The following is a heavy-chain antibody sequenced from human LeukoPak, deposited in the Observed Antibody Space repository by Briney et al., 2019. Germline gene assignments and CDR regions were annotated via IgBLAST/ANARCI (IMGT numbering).Heavy chain of an antibody. CDR3: ARGTAMVTGIDY. J-gene: IGHJ4*02. Sequence: SETLSLTCTVSGGSISSYYWSWIRQPPGKGLEWIGYIYYSGSTNYNLSLKSRVTISVDTSKNQFSLKLSSVTAADTAVYYCARGTAMVTGIDYWGQGTLVTVSS. D-gene: IGHD5-18*01. V-gene: IGHV4-59*01. CDR1: GGSISSYY. CDR2: IYYSGST.